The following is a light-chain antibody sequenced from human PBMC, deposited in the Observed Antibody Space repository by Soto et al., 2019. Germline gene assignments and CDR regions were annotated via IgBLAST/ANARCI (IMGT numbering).Light chain of an antibody. J-gene: IGKJ1*01. CDR3: QQYGSSRT. CDR1: QSVSSSY. V-gene: IGKV3-20*01. Sequence: EIVLTQSPGTLSLSPGERATLSCRASQSVSSSYLAWYQQKPGQAPRLLIYGASSRATGIPDRFSGSGSGTDFTLTISRLEPEDFAVYYCQQYGSSRTFGQETKV. CDR2: GAS.